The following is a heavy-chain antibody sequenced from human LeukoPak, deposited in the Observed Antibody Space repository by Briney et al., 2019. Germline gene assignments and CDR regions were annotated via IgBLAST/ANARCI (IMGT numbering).Heavy chain of an antibody. CDR2: INPNRGGT. Sequence: GASVKVSCKAFGYTFTGYFMHWVRQAPGQGLEWMGWINPNRGGTNYAQKFQGRVTMTRDTSISTAYMELSRLRSDDTAVYYCAILPAVPGTSYYGMDVWGQGTTVTVSS. CDR1: GYTFTGYF. J-gene: IGHJ6*02. D-gene: IGHD6-19*01. CDR3: AILPAVPGTSYYGMDV. V-gene: IGHV1-2*02.